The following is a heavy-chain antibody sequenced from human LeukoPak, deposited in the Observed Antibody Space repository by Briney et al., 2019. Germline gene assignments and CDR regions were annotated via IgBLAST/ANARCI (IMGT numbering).Heavy chain of an antibody. J-gene: IGHJ4*02. CDR2: ISYDGSNK. CDR1: GFTFSSYG. CDR3: AKDPISLYYYDSSGYYGGYFDY. Sequence: GGSLRLSCAASGFTFSSYGMHWVRQAPGKGLEWVAVISYDGSNKYYADSVKGRFTISRDNSKNTLYLQMNSLRAEDTAVYYCAKDPISLYYYDSSGYYGGYFDYWGQGTLVTVSS. D-gene: IGHD3-22*01. V-gene: IGHV3-30*18.